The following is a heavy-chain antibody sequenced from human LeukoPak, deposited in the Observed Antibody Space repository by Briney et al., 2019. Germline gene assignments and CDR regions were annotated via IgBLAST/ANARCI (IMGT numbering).Heavy chain of an antibody. Sequence: GGSLRLSCAASGFTFSSYAMSWVRQAPGKGLEWVSAISGSGGSTYYADSVKGRFTISRDNSKNTLYLQMNSLRAEDTAVYYCAKSAHIAMIVVVIPDAFDIWGQGTMVTVSS. CDR1: GFTFSSYA. CDR2: ISGSGGST. D-gene: IGHD3-22*01. CDR3: AKSAHIAMIVVVIPDAFDI. V-gene: IGHV3-23*01. J-gene: IGHJ3*02.